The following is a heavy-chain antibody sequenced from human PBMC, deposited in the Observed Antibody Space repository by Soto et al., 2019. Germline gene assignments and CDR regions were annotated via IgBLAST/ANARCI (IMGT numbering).Heavy chain of an antibody. J-gene: IGHJ4*02. Sequence: ESGGGVVQPGRSLRLSCAASGFTFSSYGMHWVRQAPGKGLEWVAVISYDGSNKYYADSVKGRFTISRDNSKNTLYLQMNSLRAEDTAVYYCAKEAYCSSTSCWGYFDYWGQGTLVTVSS. CDR3: AKEAYCSSTSCWGYFDY. D-gene: IGHD2-2*01. V-gene: IGHV3-30*18. CDR1: GFTFSSYG. CDR2: ISYDGSNK.